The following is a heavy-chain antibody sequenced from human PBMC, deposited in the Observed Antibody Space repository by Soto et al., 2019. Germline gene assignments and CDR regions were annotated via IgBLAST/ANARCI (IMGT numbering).Heavy chain of an antibody. D-gene: IGHD3-22*01. CDR3: ARLWGDSIGYYRDDAFDI. Sequence: EVQLVQSGAEVKKPGESLKISCKGSGYSFTSYWIGWVRQMPGKGLEWMGIIYPGDSDTRYSPSFQGQVTISADKSISTAYLQWSSLKASDTAMYYCARLWGDSIGYYRDDAFDIWGQGTMVTVSS. CDR2: IYPGDSDT. CDR1: GYSFTSYW. V-gene: IGHV5-51*03. J-gene: IGHJ3*02.